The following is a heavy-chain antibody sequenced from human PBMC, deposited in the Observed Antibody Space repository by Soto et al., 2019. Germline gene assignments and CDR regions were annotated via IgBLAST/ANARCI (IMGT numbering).Heavy chain of an antibody. Sequence: QITLKESGPTLVTPTQTLTLTCTFSGFSFSTSGVGVGWIRQPPGKALEWLALIYWDDDERYSPSLKSRLTITKDTSKNQVVLTMTDMDPVDTATYYCAHVYYDRPLNYWGQGTLVTVSS. V-gene: IGHV2-5*02. CDR1: GFSFSTSGVG. CDR2: IYWDDDE. CDR3: AHVYYDRPLNY. D-gene: IGHD3-22*01. J-gene: IGHJ4*02.